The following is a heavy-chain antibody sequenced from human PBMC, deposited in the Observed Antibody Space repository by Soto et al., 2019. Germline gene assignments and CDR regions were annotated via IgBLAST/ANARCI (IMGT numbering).Heavy chain of an antibody. D-gene: IGHD6-13*01. CDR3: ASANIGSSSHKPFDP. J-gene: IGHJ5*02. CDR1: GFPFSIYA. V-gene: IGHV3-23*01. Sequence: GGSLRLSCAASGFPFSIYAMSWVRQSPGKGLEWVSSFSVSGASTYYADSVKGRFTISRDNSKNTLYLQMNSLRSEDTAVYYCASANIGSSSHKPFDPWVHGTLITVSS. CDR2: FSVSGAST.